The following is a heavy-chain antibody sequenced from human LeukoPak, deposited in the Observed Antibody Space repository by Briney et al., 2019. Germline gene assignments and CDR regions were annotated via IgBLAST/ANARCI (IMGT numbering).Heavy chain of an antibody. CDR2: IAHHGNNK. Sequence: GGSLRLSCGASGFTFSSSAMHWVRQGPGKGLEWVAYIAHHGNNKYYADPVKGRSTISRDNSKGSLYLQMNSLRADDTAVYYCAKDGSWSCTDWGQGTLVRVSS. D-gene: IGHD2-8*02. CDR1: GFTFSSSA. V-gene: IGHV3-30*02. CDR3: AKDGSWSCTD. J-gene: IGHJ4*02.